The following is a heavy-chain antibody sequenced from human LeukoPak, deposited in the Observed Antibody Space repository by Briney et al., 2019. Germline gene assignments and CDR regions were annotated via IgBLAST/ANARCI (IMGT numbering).Heavy chain of an antibody. CDR1: GFTVSSNY. J-gene: IGHJ4*02. CDR2: ISYDGSNK. D-gene: IGHD6-19*01. Sequence: GGSLRLSCAASGFTVSSNYMSWVRQAPGKGLEWVAVISYDGSNKYYADSVKGRFTISRDNSKNTLYLQMNSLRAEDTAVYYCARDLDHSSGWYYLDYWGQGTLVTVSS. V-gene: IGHV3-30-3*01. CDR3: ARDLDHSSGWYYLDY.